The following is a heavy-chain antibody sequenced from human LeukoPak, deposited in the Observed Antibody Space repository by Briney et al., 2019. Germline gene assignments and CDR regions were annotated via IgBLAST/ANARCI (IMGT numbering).Heavy chain of an antibody. V-gene: IGHV3-30*18. CDR1: GFTFSRYG. J-gene: IGHJ4*02. D-gene: IGHD3-3*01. Sequence: GGSLRLSCAASGFTFSRYGMHWVRQAPGKGLEWVAVIYHDGSDKYYADSVKGRFAISRDNSKNTLYLQMNSLRAEDTAVYYCAKVGFSEMEWLLYSDHWGQGTLVTVSS. CDR3: AKVGFSEMEWLLYSDH. CDR2: IYHDGSDK.